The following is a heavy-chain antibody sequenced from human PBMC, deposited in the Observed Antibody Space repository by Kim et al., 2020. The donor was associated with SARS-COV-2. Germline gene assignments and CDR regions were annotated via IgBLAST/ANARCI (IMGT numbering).Heavy chain of an antibody. Sequence: SETLSLTCTVSGGSISSGSSYWSWIRQPAGKGLEWIGRIYTSGSTNYNPSLKSRVTISVDTSKNQFSLKLSSVTAADTAVYYCAKTLTFVGIVGMDVWGQGTTVTVSS. CDR1: GGSISSGSSY. CDR3: AKTLTFVGIVGMDV. V-gene: IGHV4-61*02. CDR2: IYTSGST. J-gene: IGHJ6*02. D-gene: IGHD2-15*01.